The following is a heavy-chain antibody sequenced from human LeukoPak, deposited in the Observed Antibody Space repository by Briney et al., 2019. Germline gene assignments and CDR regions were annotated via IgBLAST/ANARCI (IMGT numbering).Heavy chain of an antibody. CDR2: INPSSGGT. D-gene: IGHD1-26*01. V-gene: IGHV1-2*02. CDR1: GYTFSDYY. CDR3: ARPIRGSYVEDAFDM. J-gene: IGHJ3*02. Sequence: ASVKVSCKTSGYTFSDYYLHWVRQAPGQGLEWMGWINPSSGGTKYVQKFQGRVTMNRDTSISTGYMELSRLRSDDTAVYYCARPIRGSYVEDAFDMWGQGTMVTVSA.